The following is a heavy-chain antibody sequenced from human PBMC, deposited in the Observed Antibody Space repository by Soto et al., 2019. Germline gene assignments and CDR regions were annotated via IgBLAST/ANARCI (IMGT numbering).Heavy chain of an antibody. Sequence: VASVKVSCKASGYTFTSYDINWVRQATGQGLEWMGWMNPNSGNTGYAQKFQGRVTMTRNTSISTAYMELSSLRSEDTAVYYCARGLTMVYATPDWFDPWGQGTLVTVSS. CDR3: ARGLTMVYATPDWFDP. CDR1: GYTFTSYD. D-gene: IGHD2-8*01. J-gene: IGHJ5*02. CDR2: MNPNSGNT. V-gene: IGHV1-8*01.